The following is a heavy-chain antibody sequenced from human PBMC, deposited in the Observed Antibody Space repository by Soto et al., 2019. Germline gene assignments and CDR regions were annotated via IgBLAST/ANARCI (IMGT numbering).Heavy chain of an antibody. D-gene: IGHD6-19*01. J-gene: IGHJ1*01. CDR2: INPNSGGT. V-gene: IGHV1-2*04. Sequence: ASVKVSCKASGYTFTGYYMHWVRQAPGQGLEWMGWINPNSGGTNYAQKFQGWVTMTRDTSISTAYMELSSLRSDDTAVYYCARGWQWLVITREEYFRHWGQGTLVTVSS. CDR3: ARGWQWLVITREEYFRH. CDR1: GYTFTGYY.